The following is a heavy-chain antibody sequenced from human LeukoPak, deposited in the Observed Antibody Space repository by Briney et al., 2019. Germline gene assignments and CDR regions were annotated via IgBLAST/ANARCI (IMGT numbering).Heavy chain of an antibody. D-gene: IGHD3-3*01. Sequence: GGCLRLSCAASGCTFSCYGMHWVRQAPGKGLEWVAVISYDGSNKYYADSVKGRFTISRDNSKNTLYLQMNSLRAEDTAVYYCARGTDTKPFWSGYWVDVWGQGTTVTVSS. CDR2: ISYDGSNK. V-gene: IGHV3-30*03. CDR1: GCTFSCYG. J-gene: IGHJ6*02. CDR3: ARGTDTKPFWSGYWVDV.